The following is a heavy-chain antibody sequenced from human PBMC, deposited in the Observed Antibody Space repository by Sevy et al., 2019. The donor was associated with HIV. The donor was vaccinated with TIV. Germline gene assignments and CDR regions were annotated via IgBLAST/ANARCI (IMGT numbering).Heavy chain of an antibody. D-gene: IGHD4-4*01. CDR3: ARETDDSARWLDP. Sequence: GGYLRLSCAASGFTFNFHGMHWVRQAPGKGLEWVAFIWHDGSNKYMADSVKGRFTISRDNSKNTLFLQMNSLTVEDTAVYYCARETDDSARWLDPWGQGTLVLVSS. J-gene: IGHJ5*02. CDR1: GFTFNFHG. V-gene: IGHV3-30*02. CDR2: IWHDGSNK.